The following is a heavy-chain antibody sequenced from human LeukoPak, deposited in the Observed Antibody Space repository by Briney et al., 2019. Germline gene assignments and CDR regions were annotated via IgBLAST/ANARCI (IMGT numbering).Heavy chain of an antibody. J-gene: IGHJ4*02. CDR3: ARAYGYDGVVPAAIGY. Sequence: SETLSLTCTVSGGSISSGGNYWSWIRQPPGKGLEWIGYIYHSGSTYYNPSLKGRVTISVDRSKNQFSLKLSSVTAADTAVYYCARAYGYDGVVPAAIGYWGQGTLVTVSS. V-gene: IGHV4-30-2*01. D-gene: IGHD2-2*02. CDR2: IYHSGST. CDR1: GGSISSGGNY.